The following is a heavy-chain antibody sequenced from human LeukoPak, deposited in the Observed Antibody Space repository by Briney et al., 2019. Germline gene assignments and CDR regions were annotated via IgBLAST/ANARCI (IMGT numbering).Heavy chain of an antibody. CDR3: ARLVDTAMDLPFDP. V-gene: IGHV3-21*01. CDR1: GFTFSSYS. CDR2: ISSSSSYI. D-gene: IGHD5-18*01. J-gene: IGHJ5*02. Sequence: GGSLRLSCAASGFTFSSYSMNWVRQAPGKGLEWVSSISSSSSYIYYADSVKGRFTISRDNAKNSLYLQMNSLRAEDTAVYYCARLVDTAMDLPFDPWGQGTLVTVPS.